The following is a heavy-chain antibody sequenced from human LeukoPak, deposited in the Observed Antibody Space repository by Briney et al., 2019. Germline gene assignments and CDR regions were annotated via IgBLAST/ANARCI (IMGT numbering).Heavy chain of an antibody. D-gene: IGHD3-10*01. CDR2: ISSSTSYI. V-gene: IGHV3-21*01. CDR1: GFTFSSYS. CDR3: ARAGGSTASHSDY. Sequence: GGSLRLSCAASGFTFSSYSMNWIRQAPGKGLEWVSSISSSTSYIYYADSVKGRFTISKDNAKNSLYLQMNSLRAEDTAVYYCARAGGSTASHSDYWGQGTLVTVSS. J-gene: IGHJ4*02.